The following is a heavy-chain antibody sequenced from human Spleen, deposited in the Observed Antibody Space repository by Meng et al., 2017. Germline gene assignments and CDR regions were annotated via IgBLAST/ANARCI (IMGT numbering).Heavy chain of an antibody. J-gene: IGHJ4*02. CDR2: MYYSGST. CDR1: GGSISSYY. CDR3: ARAGSGYSFDY. D-gene: IGHD5-18*01. V-gene: IGHV4-59*01. Sequence: SETLSLTCTVSGGSISSYYWSWIRQPPGKGLEWIGYMYYSGSTNYNPSLKSRVTTSADTSKNQFSLKLSSVTAADTAVYYCARAGSGYSFDYWGQGTLVTVSS.